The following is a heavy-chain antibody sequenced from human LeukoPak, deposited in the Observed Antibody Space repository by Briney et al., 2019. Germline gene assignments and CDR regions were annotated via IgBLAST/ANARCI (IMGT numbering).Heavy chain of an antibody. J-gene: IGHJ4*01. V-gene: IGHV4-39*01. Sequence: SETLSLTCSVSGGSISNADYYWGWIRQAPGKGLEWIGSIFYGGSNHYNPSLKSRAAISVDTSKTQSSLKLTSVTAADAAMYYCARQLPTAAADTRGYFDYWGQGTVVTVSS. CDR1: GGSISNADYY. D-gene: IGHD6-25*01. CDR3: ARQLPTAAADTRGYFDY. CDR2: IFYGGSN.